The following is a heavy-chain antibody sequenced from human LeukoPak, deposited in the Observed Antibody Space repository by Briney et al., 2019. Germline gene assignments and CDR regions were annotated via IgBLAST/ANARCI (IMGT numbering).Heavy chain of an antibody. CDR2: IIPILGIA. V-gene: IGHV1-69*04. Sequence: ASVKVSCKASGGTFSSYTISWVRQAPGQGLEWMGRIIPILGIANYAQKFQGRVTITADKSTSTAYMELSSLRSEDTAVYYCARESGKSVAGVQLSAFDVWGQGTMVTVSS. CDR1: GGTFSSYT. D-gene: IGHD6-19*01. J-gene: IGHJ3*01. CDR3: ARESGKSVAGVQLSAFDV.